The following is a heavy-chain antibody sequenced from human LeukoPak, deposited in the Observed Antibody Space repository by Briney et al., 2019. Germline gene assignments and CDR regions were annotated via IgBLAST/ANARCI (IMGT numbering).Heavy chain of an antibody. CDR2: ISSSASSR. V-gene: IGHV3-48*03. J-gene: IGHJ3*02. CDR3: ARETPSAFNI. CDR1: GFTFSSYE. D-gene: IGHD2-15*01. Sequence: GGSLRLSCTASGFTFSSYEMNWVRQAPGKGLEWVSYISSSASSRYYADSVQGRFTISRDNAKNSLYLQMSSLRVEGMAIYYCARETPSAFNIWGQGTMVTVSS.